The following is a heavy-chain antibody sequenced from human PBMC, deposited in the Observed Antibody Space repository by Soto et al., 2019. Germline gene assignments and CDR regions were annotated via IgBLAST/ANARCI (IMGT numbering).Heavy chain of an antibody. V-gene: IGHV1-18*01. Sequence: ASVKGSCKASGYTFTSYGISWVRQAPGQGLEWMGWISAYNGNTNYAQKLQGRVTMTTDTSTSTAYMELGSLRSDDTAVYYCARDRNLRDSSGYDYWGQGTLVTVSS. CDR2: ISAYNGNT. D-gene: IGHD3-22*01. CDR1: GYTFTSYG. CDR3: ARDRNLRDSSGYDY. J-gene: IGHJ4*02.